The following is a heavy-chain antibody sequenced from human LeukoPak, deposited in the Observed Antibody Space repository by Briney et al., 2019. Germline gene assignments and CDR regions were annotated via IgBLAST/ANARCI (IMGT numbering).Heavy chain of an antibody. D-gene: IGHD6-6*01. CDR1: GGSTSSYY. J-gene: IGHJ4*02. Sequence: PSETLSLTCPVSGGSTSSYYWTWIRQPAGKGLEWIERIYSGGSPNYNPSLNSRLTMSLDTSNNQFSLRLSSVTAADTAVYYCARGRDSSSTFDYWGQGILVTVSS. CDR2: IYSGGSP. CDR3: ARGRDSSSTFDY. V-gene: IGHV4-4*07.